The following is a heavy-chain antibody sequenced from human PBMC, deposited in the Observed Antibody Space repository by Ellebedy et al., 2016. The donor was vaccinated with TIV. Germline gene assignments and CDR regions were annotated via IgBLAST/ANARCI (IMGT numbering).Heavy chain of an antibody. Sequence: GGSLRLFCAASGFTVSSNYMSWVRQAPGKGLEWVSVIYSGGSTYYADSVKGRFTISRDNSKNTLYLQMNSLRAEDTAVYYCAREGTGNYYFDYWGQGTLVTVSS. J-gene: IGHJ4*02. CDR2: IYSGGST. CDR3: AREGTGNYYFDY. D-gene: IGHD3-10*01. CDR1: GFTVSSNY. V-gene: IGHV3-53*01.